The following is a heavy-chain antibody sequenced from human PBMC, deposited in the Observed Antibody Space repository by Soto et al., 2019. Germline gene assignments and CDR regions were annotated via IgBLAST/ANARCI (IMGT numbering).Heavy chain of an antibody. V-gene: IGHV1-18*01. Sequence: QVQLVQSGAEVKKPGASVKVSCKASGYTFTAYGISWVRQAPGQGLEWMGWMSTANGDTGYAQKLQGRVTMTTDTSTSTAYMELRSLRSDDTAVYYCARDAAYIRDYWGQGTLVPVSS. D-gene: IGHD4-17*01. J-gene: IGHJ4*02. CDR1: GYTFTAYG. CDR2: MSTANGDT. CDR3: ARDAAYIRDY.